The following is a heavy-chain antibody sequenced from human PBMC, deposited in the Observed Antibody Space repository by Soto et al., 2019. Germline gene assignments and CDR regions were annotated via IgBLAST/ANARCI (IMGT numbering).Heavy chain of an antibody. D-gene: IGHD3-22*01. V-gene: IGHV4-59*01. J-gene: IGHJ3*02. Sequence: QVQLQESGPGLVKPSETLSFTCTVSGDSINSYYWSWIRQPPGKGLEWIAYFYKSGTTNYNPSLTSRGTISVDTSKNQFSLKLCSVTAADTAVYYCARTYDNSGPNSGGYAFDIWGQGTMLTVSS. CDR3: ARTYDNSGPNSGGYAFDI. CDR2: FYKSGTT. CDR1: GDSINSYY.